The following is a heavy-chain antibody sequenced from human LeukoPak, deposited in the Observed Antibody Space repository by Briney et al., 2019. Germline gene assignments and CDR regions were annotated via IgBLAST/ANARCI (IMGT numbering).Heavy chain of an antibody. CDR3: ARVHKESSSWAH. CDR1: GLTLSDYW. J-gene: IGHJ4*02. V-gene: IGHV3-7*01. CDR2: IKQDGSEK. D-gene: IGHD6-13*01. Sequence: RPGGSQRLYCAGSGLTLSDYWMSWVRPAPGKGLEWVANIKQDGSEKYYVDSVKGRFTISRDNAKNSLYLQMNRLRDEDTAVYYCARVHKESSSWAHWGQGTLVTVSS.